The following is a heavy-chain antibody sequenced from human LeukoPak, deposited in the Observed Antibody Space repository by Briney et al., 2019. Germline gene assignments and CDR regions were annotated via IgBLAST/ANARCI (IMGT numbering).Heavy chain of an antibody. D-gene: IGHD5-24*01. J-gene: IGHJ4*02. CDR2: IYYSGST. CDR3: ASHVDGYNYYFDY. Sequence: SETLSLTCTVSGGSISSYYWSWIRQPPGKGLEWIGYIYYSGSTNYNPSLKSRVTISVDTSKNQLSLKLSSVTAADTAVYYCASHVDGYNYYFDYWGQGTLVTVSS. CDR1: GGSISSYY. V-gene: IGHV4-59*08.